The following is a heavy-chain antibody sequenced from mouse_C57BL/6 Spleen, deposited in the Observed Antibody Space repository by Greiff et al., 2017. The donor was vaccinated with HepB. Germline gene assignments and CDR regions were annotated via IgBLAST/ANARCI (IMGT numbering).Heavy chain of an antibody. V-gene: IGHV5-17*01. CDR2: ISSGSSTI. Sequence: EVKLMESGGGLVKPGGSLKLSCAASGFTFSDYGMHWVRQAPEKGLEWVAYISSGSSTIYYADTVKGRFTISRDNAKNTLFLQMTSLRSEDTAMYYCATTVVAPLDYWGQGTTLTVSS. J-gene: IGHJ2*01. CDR3: ATTVVAPLDY. CDR1: GFTFSDYG. D-gene: IGHD1-1*01.